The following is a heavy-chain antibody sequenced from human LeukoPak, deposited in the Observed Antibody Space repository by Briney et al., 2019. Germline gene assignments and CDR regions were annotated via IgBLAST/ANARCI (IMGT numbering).Heavy chain of an antibody. D-gene: IGHD1-1*01. CDR3: ARGWGDNWKGPNYGMDV. CDR2: MNPNSGNT. Sequence: ASVKVTCKASGYTFTSYDINWVRQATGQGLEWMGWMNPNSGNTGYAQKFQGRVTMTRNTSISTAYMELSSLRSEDTAVYYCARGWGDNWKGPNYGMDVWGQGTTVTVSS. CDR1: GYTFTSYD. V-gene: IGHV1-8*01. J-gene: IGHJ6*02.